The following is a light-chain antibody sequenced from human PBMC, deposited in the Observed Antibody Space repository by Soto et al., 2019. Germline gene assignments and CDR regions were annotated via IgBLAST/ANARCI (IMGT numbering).Light chain of an antibody. J-gene: IGKJ1*01. V-gene: IGKV1-5*01. CDR3: QQYNNYPWT. CDR2: DAS. Sequence: DIQITQSPSTLSAFVGARVTITCRARQSISRWLAWYQQKPGKAPKLLIYDASTLESGGPSRFSGSGSGAEFTLTISSLQPDDFGSYYCQQYNNYPWTFGQGTKVDIK. CDR1: QSISRW.